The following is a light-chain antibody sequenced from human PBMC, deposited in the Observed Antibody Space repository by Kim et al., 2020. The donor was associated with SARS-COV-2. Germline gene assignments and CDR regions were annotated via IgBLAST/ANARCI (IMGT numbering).Light chain of an antibody. V-gene: IGKV1-39*01. J-gene: IGKJ5*01. CDR1: QRPRSH. Sequence: SVRGRVICTRQSSQRPRSHLNWYQQTPGKAPKLLLYAASSLQSAIPSRFTGSASVTEFTLTIRTLQPADSATCYGQQGYSYPQLNFGQGTRLEIK. CDR3: QQGYSYPQLN. CDR2: AAS.